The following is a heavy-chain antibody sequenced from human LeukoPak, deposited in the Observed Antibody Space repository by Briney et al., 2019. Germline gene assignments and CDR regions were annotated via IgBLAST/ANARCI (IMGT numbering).Heavy chain of an antibody. CDR2: IYYSGST. V-gene: IGHV4-59*01. CDR1: GGSISSYY. J-gene: IGHJ4*02. D-gene: IGHD5-12*01. CDR3: ARDGGYEFDY. Sequence: SETLSLTCTVSGGSISSYYWSWIRQPPGKGLEWIGYIYYSGSTKYNPSLKSRVTISVDTSKNQFSLKVRSVTAADTAVYYCARDGGYEFDYWGQGTLVTASS.